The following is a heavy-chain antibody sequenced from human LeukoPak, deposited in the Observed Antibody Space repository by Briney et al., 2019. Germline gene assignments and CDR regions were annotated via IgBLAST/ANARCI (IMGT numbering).Heavy chain of an antibody. V-gene: IGHV4-34*01. D-gene: IGHD6-13*01. Sequence: PSETLSLTCAVYGGSFSGYYWSWIRQPPGKGLEWIGEINHSGSTNYNPSLKSRVTISVDTSKNQFSLKLSSVTAADTAMYYCARRIAAADAFDYWGQGTLVTVSS. J-gene: IGHJ4*02. CDR1: GGSFSGYY. CDR2: INHSGST. CDR3: ARRIAAADAFDY.